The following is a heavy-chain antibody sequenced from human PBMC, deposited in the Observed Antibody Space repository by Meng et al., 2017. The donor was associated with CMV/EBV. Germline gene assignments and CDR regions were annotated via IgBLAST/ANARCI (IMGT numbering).Heavy chain of an antibody. J-gene: IGHJ3*02. Sequence: QVALQESGPGLVKPSQTLYLTCTVSGGSISSGDYYWSWIRQPPGKGLEWIGYIYYSGSTYYNPSLKSRVTISVDTSKNQFSLKLSSVTAADTAVYYCATLVVTAIKNAFDIWGQGTMVTVSS. V-gene: IGHV4-30-4*08. D-gene: IGHD2-21*02. CDR2: IYYSGST. CDR3: ATLVVTAIKNAFDI. CDR1: GGSISSGDYY.